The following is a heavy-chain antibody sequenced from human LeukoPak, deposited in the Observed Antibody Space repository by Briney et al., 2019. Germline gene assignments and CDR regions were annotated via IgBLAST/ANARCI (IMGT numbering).Heavy chain of an antibody. J-gene: IGHJ4*02. CDR1: GFTFSRYG. CDR2: ISSNGGST. V-gene: IGHV3-64D*06. Sequence: PGTSLRLSCSASGFTFSRYGVHWVRQAPGKGLEYVSGISSNGGSTYYADSVKGRFTISRDNSKNTLYLQMSSLRPEDTAVYYCVKDFNWAFDYFNWAFDYWGQGTLVTVSS. D-gene: IGHD1-1*01. CDR3: VKDFNWAFDYFNWAFDY.